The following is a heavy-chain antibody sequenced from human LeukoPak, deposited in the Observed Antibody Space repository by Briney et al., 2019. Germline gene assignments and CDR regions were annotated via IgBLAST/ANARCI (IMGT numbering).Heavy chain of an antibody. CDR3: AKDEVVPGYYYTDV. V-gene: IGHV3-30*02. Sequence: PGGSLRLSCAASGFTFSSYGMHWVRQAPGKGLEWVAFIRYDGSNKYYADSVKGRFTTSRDNSKNTLYLQMNSLRAEDTAVYYCAKDEVVPGYYYTDVWGRGTTVTISS. CDR2: IRYDGSNK. D-gene: IGHD2-2*01. CDR1: GFTFSSYG. J-gene: IGHJ6*03.